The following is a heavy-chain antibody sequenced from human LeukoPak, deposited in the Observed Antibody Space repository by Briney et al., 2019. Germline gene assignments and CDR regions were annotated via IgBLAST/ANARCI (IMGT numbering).Heavy chain of an antibody. V-gene: IGHV1-46*01. CDR2: INPSGGST. Sequence: ASVKVSCTASGYTFTSYYMHWVRQAPGQGLEWMGIINPSGGSTSYAQKFQGRVTMTRDTSTSTVYMELSSLRSEDTAVYYCARQFKGYCSGGSCYVALGYWGQGTLVTVSS. J-gene: IGHJ4*02. D-gene: IGHD2-15*01. CDR3: ARQFKGYCSGGSCYVALGY. CDR1: GYTFTSYY.